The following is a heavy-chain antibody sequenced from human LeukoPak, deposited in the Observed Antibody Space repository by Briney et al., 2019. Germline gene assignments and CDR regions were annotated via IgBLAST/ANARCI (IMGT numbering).Heavy chain of an antibody. V-gene: IGHV4-31*03. CDR2: IYPSGTT. Sequence: TLSLTCTVSGDAISSGGHYWSWIRQNAGKGLEWIGYIYPSGTTYYNPSLRGRLTISVDTSKNQFSLRLTSVTAADTAVYYCARDYFVSSAYYYGKGFDDWGQGTMVTVSS. CDR3: ARDYFVSSAYYYGKGFDD. J-gene: IGHJ3*01. D-gene: IGHD3-22*01. CDR1: GDAISSGGHY.